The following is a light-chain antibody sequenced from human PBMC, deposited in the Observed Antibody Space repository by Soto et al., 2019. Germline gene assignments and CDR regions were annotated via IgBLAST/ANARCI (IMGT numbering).Light chain of an antibody. CDR3: QQYNSYSPYT. Sequence: DIQMTQSPSTLSASVGDRVTITCRASQSISCWLAWYQQKPGKAPKLLIYKASSLESGVPSRFSGSGSVTEFTLTISSLQPDDFATYYCQQYNSYSPYTFGQGTKLEIK. V-gene: IGKV1-5*03. CDR2: KAS. J-gene: IGKJ2*01. CDR1: QSISCW.